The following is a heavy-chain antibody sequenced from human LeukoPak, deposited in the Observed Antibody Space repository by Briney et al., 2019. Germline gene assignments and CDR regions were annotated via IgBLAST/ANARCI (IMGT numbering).Heavy chain of an antibody. CDR3: ARGLARRRLDH. V-gene: IGHV3-23*01. CDR2: FSGVADKT. J-gene: IGHJ4*02. Sequence: GGSLRLSCVASGFTFSSYTMTWVRQAPGKGLEWVSSFSGVADKTHYADSVRGRFTVSRDNSRNTLYLDLNSLRPEDTAVYYCARGLARRRLDHWGQGTLVTVSS. D-gene: IGHD6-19*01. CDR1: GFTFSSYT.